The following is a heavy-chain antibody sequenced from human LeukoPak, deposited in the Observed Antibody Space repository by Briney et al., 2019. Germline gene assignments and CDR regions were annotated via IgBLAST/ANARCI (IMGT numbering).Heavy chain of an antibody. J-gene: IGHJ3*02. D-gene: IGHD6-13*01. CDR3: ARLGGGIKGIAAARAFDI. Sequence: SETLSLTCTVSGGSISSYYWSWIRQPPGKGLEWIGYIYTSGSTNYTPSLKSRVTISVDTSKNQFSLRLSSVTAADTAVYYGARLGGGIKGIAAARAFDIWGQGTMVTVSS. CDR1: GGSISSYY. CDR2: IYTSGST. V-gene: IGHV4-4*09.